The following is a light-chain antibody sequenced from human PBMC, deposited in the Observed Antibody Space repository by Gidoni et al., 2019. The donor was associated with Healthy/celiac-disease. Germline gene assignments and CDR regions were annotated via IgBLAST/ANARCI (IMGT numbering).Light chain of an antibody. V-gene: IGKV4-1*01. CDR2: WAS. Sequence: DLVMTQSPDSLAVSLGERATINCKSSQSVLYSSNNKNYLAWYQQKPGQPPKLLIYWASTRESGVPDRFSGSGSGTDFNLTISSLQAEDVAVYYCQQYYSTPPTFGGGTKVEIK. J-gene: IGKJ4*01. CDR3: QQYYSTPPT. CDR1: QSVLYSSNNKNY.